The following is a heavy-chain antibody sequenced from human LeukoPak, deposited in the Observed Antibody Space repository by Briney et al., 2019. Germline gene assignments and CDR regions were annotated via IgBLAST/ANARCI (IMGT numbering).Heavy chain of an antibody. CDR2: ISGSGGSA. D-gene: IGHD5-12*01. CDR1: GFTFSSYA. V-gene: IGHV3-23*01. CDR3: ARDRSGFYSIDQ. J-gene: IGHJ4*02. Sequence: GGSLRLSCAASGFTFSSYAMSWVRQAPGKGLEWVSGISGSGGSAVYADSVKGRFTLSGDNSKTTVYLQMNSLRAEDTAVYYCARDRSGFYSIDQWGQGTLVTVSP.